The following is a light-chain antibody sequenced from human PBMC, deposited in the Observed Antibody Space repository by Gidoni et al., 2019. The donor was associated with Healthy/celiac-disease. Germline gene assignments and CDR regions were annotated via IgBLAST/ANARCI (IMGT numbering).Light chain of an antibody. V-gene: IGKV3-11*01. J-gene: IGKJ4*01. CDR3: QQRSNWPPLT. CDR2: DAS. CDR1: QSVSSY. Sequence: EIVFPQSPATLSLSPGERATLSCRASQSVSSYLAWYQQNPGQAPRLLIYDASNSATGIPARCSSSGSGTDFTLTISSLEPEDVAVYYCQQRSNWPPLTFGGGTKVEIK.